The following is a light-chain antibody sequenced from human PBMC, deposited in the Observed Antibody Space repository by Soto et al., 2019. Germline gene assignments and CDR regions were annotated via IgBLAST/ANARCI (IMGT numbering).Light chain of an antibody. J-gene: IGKJ5*01. CDR1: QSVSSY. CDR3: QQYHKWPPIN. V-gene: IGKV3-11*01. CDR2: GAS. Sequence: EIVLTHSPATLSLSPGERATLSFRSSQSVSSYLAWYQQKPGQAPRLLIYGASSRATGIPDRFSGSGSGTDFTLTISRLEPEDFAVYYCQQYHKWPPINFGQGTRLGIK.